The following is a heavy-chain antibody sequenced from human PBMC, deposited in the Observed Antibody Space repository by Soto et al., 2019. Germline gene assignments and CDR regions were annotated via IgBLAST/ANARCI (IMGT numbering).Heavy chain of an antibody. CDR3: ASGASRWYPYFFDS. D-gene: IGHD6-13*01. CDR2: IIPYYNTL. CDR1: EGTFNSYA. V-gene: IGHV1-69*01. Sequence: QAQVVQSGAEVRKPGSSVKLSCKASEGTFNSYAIAWVRQAPGQGLEWMGGIIPYYNTLNYAQKFQDRVTIASLHSTNALYMELRRLRSDDTAVYFCASGASRWYPYFFDSWAQGPLVTVSS. J-gene: IGHJ4*02.